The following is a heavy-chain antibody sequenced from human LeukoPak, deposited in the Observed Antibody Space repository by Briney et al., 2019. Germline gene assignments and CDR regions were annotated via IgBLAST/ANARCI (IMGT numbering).Heavy chain of an antibody. V-gene: IGHV1-69*13. CDR2: IIPIFGTA. D-gene: IGHD1-26*01. CDR1: GGTFSSYA. J-gene: IGHJ4*02. CDR3: ARERLSGELLYYFDY. Sequence: SVKVSCKASGGTFSSYAISWVRQAPGQGLEWMGGIIPIFGTANYAQKFQGRVTITADESTSTAYMELSSLRPEDTAVYYCARERLSGELLYYFDYWGQGTLVTVSS.